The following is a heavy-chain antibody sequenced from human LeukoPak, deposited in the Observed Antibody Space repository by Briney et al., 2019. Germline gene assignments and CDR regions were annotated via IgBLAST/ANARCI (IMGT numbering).Heavy chain of an antibody. J-gene: IGHJ3*02. CDR2: INHSGST. CDR1: GGSFSGYY. CDR3: ARSYDFWSETGETKLSDRDVHPTRGRYFDWLDPHDAFDI. V-gene: IGHV4-34*01. Sequence: RTSETLSLTCAVYGGSFSGYYWSWIRQPPGKGLEWIGEINHSGSTNYNPSLKSRVTISVDTSKNQFSLKLSSVTAADTAVYYCARSYDFWSETGETKLSDRDVHPTRGRYFDWLDPHDAFDIWGQGTMVTVSS. D-gene: IGHD3-9*01.